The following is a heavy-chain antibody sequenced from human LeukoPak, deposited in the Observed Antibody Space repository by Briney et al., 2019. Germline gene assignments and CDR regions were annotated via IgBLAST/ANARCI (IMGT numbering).Heavy chain of an antibody. J-gene: IGHJ5*02. Sequence: GESLKISCKASGYSFTNYWIGWVRQMPGKGLEWMGIIYSGNSDIRYSPSFQGQVTISVDKSITTAYLQWSSLKASDTAMYYCARQMAGSYPYNWFDPWGQGTLVTVSP. CDR3: ARQMAGSYPYNWFDP. D-gene: IGHD1-26*01. CDR1: GYSFTNYW. CDR2: IYSGNSDI. V-gene: IGHV5-51*01.